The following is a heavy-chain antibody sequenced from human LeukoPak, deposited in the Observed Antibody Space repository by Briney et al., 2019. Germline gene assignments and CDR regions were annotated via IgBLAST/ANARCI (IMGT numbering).Heavy chain of an antibody. D-gene: IGHD1-26*01. CDR3: AANSGSYYYYYYYMDV. V-gene: IGHV3-23*01. Sequence: PGGSLRLSCAASGFTFSSYAMSWVRQAPGQGREWVSAISGSGGSTYYADSVKGRFTISRDNSKNTLHLQMNSLRAADTAVYYCAANSGSYYYYYYYMDVWGKGTTVTVSS. J-gene: IGHJ6*03. CDR2: ISGSGGST. CDR1: GFTFSSYA.